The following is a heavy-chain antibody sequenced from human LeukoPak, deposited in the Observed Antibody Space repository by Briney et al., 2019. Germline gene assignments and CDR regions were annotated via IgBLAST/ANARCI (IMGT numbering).Heavy chain of an antibody. D-gene: IGHD3-9*01. J-gene: IGHJ5*02. Sequence: SETLSLTCTVSGGSISSGSYYWGWIRQPPGKGLEWIGSVPYSGSTYYKPSLKNRVTISVDTSKNQFSLKLSSVTAADTAVYYCARHLSKLRYFDWQNWFDPWGQGTLVTVSS. V-gene: IGHV4-39*01. CDR3: ARHLSKLRYFDWQNWFDP. CDR2: VPYSGST. CDR1: GGSISSGSYY.